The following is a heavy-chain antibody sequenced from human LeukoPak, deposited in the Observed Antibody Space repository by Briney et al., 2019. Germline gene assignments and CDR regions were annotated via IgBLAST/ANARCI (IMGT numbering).Heavy chain of an antibody. CDR2: IKQDGSDQ. CDR3: ARDSSGSYYDY. D-gene: IGHD1-26*01. CDR1: GFTFSSYW. Sequence: GGSLRLSCAASGFTFSSYWMSWVRQAPGMGLEWVASIKQDGSDQYYVDSVKGRFTISRDNAKNSLYLQMNSLRAEDTAVYYCARDSSGSYYDYWGQGTLVTVSS. J-gene: IGHJ4*02. V-gene: IGHV3-7*01.